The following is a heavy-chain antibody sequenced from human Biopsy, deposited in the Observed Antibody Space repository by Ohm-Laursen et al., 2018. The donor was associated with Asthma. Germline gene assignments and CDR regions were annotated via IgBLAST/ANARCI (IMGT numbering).Heavy chain of an antibody. Sequence: ASVKVSCKASGYPFTSFDLNWVRLAAGQGLEWMGWMNPRSGVTNFAPKFRGRISMTRDASISTVYLEMSSLRSDDTALYFCAATGYSGYYYRTWGQGTLVTVSS. CDR2: MNPRSGVT. D-gene: IGHD5-12*01. V-gene: IGHV1-8*02. CDR1: GYPFTSFD. J-gene: IGHJ5*02. CDR3: AATGYSGYYYRT.